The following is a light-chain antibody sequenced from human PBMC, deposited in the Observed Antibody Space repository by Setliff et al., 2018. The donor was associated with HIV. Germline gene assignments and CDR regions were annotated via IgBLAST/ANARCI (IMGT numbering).Light chain of an antibody. CDR1: SDDIGRYYY. V-gene: IGLV2-14*03. CDR2: DVS. CDR3: SSYTSSSTRV. J-gene: IGLJ1*01. Sequence: QSALTQPASVSGSPGQAITISCTGTSDDIGRYYYVSWYQQLPGKAPKLIMYDVSHRPSGVSTRFSGSKSGSTASLTISGLQPGDEADYYCSSYTSSSTRVFGTGTKVTVL.